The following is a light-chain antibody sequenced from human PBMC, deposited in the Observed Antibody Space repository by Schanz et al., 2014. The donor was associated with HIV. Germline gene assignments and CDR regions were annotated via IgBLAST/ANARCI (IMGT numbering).Light chain of an antibody. CDR3: ATWHSSLREVV. V-gene: IGLV1-51*01. CDR1: GSNILSNP. Sequence: QSVLTQPPSASGAPGQTITISCSGSGSNILSNPVNWYLQLPGSVPKLLIYDNYKRPSGIPDRISGSKTGTSATLAINGLQTGDEADYYCATWHSSLREVVFGGGTKVTVL. CDR2: DNY. J-gene: IGLJ2*01.